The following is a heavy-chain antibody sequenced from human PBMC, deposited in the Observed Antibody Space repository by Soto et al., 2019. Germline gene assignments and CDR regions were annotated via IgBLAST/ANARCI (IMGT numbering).Heavy chain of an antibody. CDR3: ARGVTAAGTLAMDV. V-gene: IGHV1-18*01. CDR1: GYTFTSYG. Sequence: ASVKVSCKASGYTFTSYGISWVRQAPGQGLEWMGWISAYSGNTNYAQKLQGRVTMTTDTSTSTAYMELRSLRSDDTAVYYCARGVTAAGTLAMDVWGQGTTVTVSS. CDR2: ISAYSGNT. J-gene: IGHJ6*02. D-gene: IGHD6-13*01.